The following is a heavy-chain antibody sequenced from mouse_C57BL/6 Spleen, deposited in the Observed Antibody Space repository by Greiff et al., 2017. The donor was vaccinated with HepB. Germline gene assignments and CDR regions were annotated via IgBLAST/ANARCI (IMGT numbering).Heavy chain of an antibody. CDR3: ARRRIYYGNPYFDV. J-gene: IGHJ1*03. CDR1: VYTFTSYW. V-gene: IGHV1-52*01. Sequence: QVQLQQSGAELVRPGSSVKLSCKASVYTFTSYWMHWVKQMPIQGLEWIGNIDPSDSETHYNQKFKDKATLTVDKSSSTAYMQLSSLTSEDSAVYYCARRRIYYGNPYFDVWGTGTTAIVSS. CDR2: IDPSDSET. D-gene: IGHD2-1*01.